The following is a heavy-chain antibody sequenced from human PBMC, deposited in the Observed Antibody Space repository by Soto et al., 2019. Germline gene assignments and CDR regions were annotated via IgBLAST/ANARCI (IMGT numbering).Heavy chain of an antibody. Sequence: SETLSLTCAVSGGSISSGGYYFSWIRQPPGKGLEWIGYLYYSGSSTYNPSLRSRVTISVDTPKNQISLKLNSVTAADTAVYFCVGSPGGLGWFDPWGLGILVTVSS. CDR2: LYYSGSS. CDR1: GGSISSGGYY. D-gene: IGHD6-19*01. V-gene: IGHV4-61*08. J-gene: IGHJ5*02. CDR3: VGSPGGLGWFDP.